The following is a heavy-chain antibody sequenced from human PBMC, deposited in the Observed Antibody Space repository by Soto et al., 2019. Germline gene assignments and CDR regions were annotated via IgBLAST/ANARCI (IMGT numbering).Heavy chain of an antibody. CDR1: GFSLSNAGLG. D-gene: IGHD6-13*01. CDR3: ASTYTTSWYWFDP. J-gene: IGHJ5*02. V-gene: IGHV2-26*04. CDR2: IFSNDEK. Sequence: QVTVKESGPVLVKPTETLTLTCTVSGFSLSNAGLGVSWIRQPPGKALEWLAHIFSNDEKSYTTSLKSRLTISKDTSQSQVVLPMPNMAPVDTATYYCASTYTTSWYWFDPWGQGTLVTVSS.